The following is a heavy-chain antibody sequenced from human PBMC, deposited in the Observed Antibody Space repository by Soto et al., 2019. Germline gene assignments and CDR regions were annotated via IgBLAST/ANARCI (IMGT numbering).Heavy chain of an antibody. Sequence: RXSVQVSVKVAWLTFTSSAVQWVRQARGQRLEWIGWIVVGSGNTNYAQKFQERVTITRDMSTSTAYMELSSLRSEDTAVYYCAALYYYDSSGYSDAFDIWGQGTMVTVSS. CDR3: AALYYYDSSGYSDAFDI. CDR1: WLTFTSSA. D-gene: IGHD3-22*01. J-gene: IGHJ3*02. CDR2: IVVGSGNT. V-gene: IGHV1-58*01.